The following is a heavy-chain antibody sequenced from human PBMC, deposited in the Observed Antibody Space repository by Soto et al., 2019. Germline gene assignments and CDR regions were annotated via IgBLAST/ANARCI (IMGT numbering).Heavy chain of an antibody. CDR1: GFSFRSYY. J-gene: IGHJ4*02. CDR2: ISPSSSFL. D-gene: IGHD3-10*01. V-gene: IGHV3-21*06. Sequence: GGSLRLSCAASGFSFRSYYMNWVRQAPGRGLEWVSSISPSSSFLNYADSVKGRFTISRDNAKSSVNLQMNSLRAEDTAVYYCARVGTDYGSGSPYYSDYWGQGTLVTVSS. CDR3: ARVGTDYGSGSPYYSDY.